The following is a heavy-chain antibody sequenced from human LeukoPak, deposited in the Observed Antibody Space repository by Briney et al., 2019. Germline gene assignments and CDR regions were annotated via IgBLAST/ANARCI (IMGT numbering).Heavy chain of an antibody. J-gene: IGHJ4*02. CDR3: ARDNALSHFDY. CDR1: GFTFSSYG. V-gene: IGHV3-33*01. CDR2: IWYDGSNK. Sequence: GGSLRLSCAASGFTFSSYGMHWVRQAPGKGLEWVAVIWYDGSNKYYADSVKGRFTISRDNSKNTLYLQMNSLRAEDTAVYYCARDNALSHFDYWGQGTLVTVSS.